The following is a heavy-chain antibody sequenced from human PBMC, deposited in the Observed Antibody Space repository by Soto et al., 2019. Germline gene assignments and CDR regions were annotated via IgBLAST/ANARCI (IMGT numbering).Heavy chain of an antibody. V-gene: IGHV4-59*01. D-gene: IGHD2-21*02. J-gene: IGHJ4*02. CDR3: ARASLWYCGGDCSDQYYFDY. CDR1: GGSISSYY. Sequence: PSETLSLTCTVSGGSISSYYWSWIRQPPGKGLEWIGYIYYSGSTNYNPSLKSRVTISVDTSKNQFSLKLSSVTAADTAVYYCARASLWYCGGDCSDQYYFDYWGQGTLVTVSS. CDR2: IYYSGST.